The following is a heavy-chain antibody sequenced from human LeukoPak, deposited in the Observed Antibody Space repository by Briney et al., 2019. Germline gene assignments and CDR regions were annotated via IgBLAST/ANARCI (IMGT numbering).Heavy chain of an antibody. V-gene: IGHV4-30-4*01. CDR3: AREDFYYFDSSGYCLY. Sequence: SETLSLTCTVSGGSISSDDYYWSWIRQPPGKGLEWIGYIYYSGSTYYNPSLKSRVAMSVDTSKNQFSLKLSSVTVADTAVYYCAREDFYYFDSSGYCLYWGQGTLATVSS. D-gene: IGHD3-22*01. CDR1: GGSISSDDYY. J-gene: IGHJ4*02. CDR2: IYYSGST.